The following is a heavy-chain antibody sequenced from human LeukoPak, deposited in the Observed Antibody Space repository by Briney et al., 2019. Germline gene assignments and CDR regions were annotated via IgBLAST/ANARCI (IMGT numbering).Heavy chain of an antibody. J-gene: IGHJ4*02. CDR3: AKDTDIVLIGYAAYFVY. CDR2: ITSSSSYI. D-gene: IGHD2-8*01. CDR1: GPPFSSYN. Sequence: GGSLRLSCAASGPPFSSYNMNWVRQAPGKGLESVSYITSSSSYIYYADSVKRRYTIYRHNDKNSLYLQINTLRSEHTPVYYFAKDTDIVLIGYAAYFVYWGQGTLVTVSS. V-gene: IGHV3-21*01.